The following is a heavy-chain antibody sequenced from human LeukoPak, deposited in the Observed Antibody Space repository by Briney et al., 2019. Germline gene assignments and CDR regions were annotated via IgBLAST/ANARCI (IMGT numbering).Heavy chain of an antibody. J-gene: IGHJ4*02. CDR1: SGSISTSNYY. D-gene: IGHD6-13*01. CDR2: IYHSGST. V-gene: IGHV4-39*07. Sequence: SETLSLTCTVSSGSISTSNYYWGWVRQPPGKALEWIGEIYHSGSTNYNPSLKSRVTISVDKSKTQFSLKLSSVTAADTAVYYCARDIAAIDYWGQGTLVTVSS. CDR3: ARDIAAIDY.